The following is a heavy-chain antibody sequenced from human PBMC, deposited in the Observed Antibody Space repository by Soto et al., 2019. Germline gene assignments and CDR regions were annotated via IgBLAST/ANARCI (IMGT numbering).Heavy chain of an antibody. Sequence: GGSLRLSCAASGFTFSSYAMSWVRQAPGKGLEWVSAISSSSSTIYYANSVKGRFTISRDNAKNSLYLQMNSLRDEDTAVYYCAREPGGSGSYYTYYFDYWGQGTLVTVSS. D-gene: IGHD3-10*01. CDR3: AREPGGSGSYYTYYFDY. CDR1: GFTFSSYA. J-gene: IGHJ4*02. CDR2: ISSSSSTI. V-gene: IGHV3-48*02.